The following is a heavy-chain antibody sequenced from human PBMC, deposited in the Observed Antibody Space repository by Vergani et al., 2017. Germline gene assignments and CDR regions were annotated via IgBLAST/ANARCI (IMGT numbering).Heavy chain of an antibody. CDR2: INHSGST. CDR1: GGSFSGYY. D-gene: IGHD4-17*01. V-gene: IGHV4-34*01. CDR3: ARDVFSALRGFDY. Sequence: QVQLQQWGAGLLKPSETLSLTCAVYGGSFSGYYWSWIRQPPGKGLEWIGEINHSGSTNYHPSLKSRVTISVDTSKNQFSLKLSSVTAADTAVYYCARDVFSALRGFDYWGQGTLVTVSS. J-gene: IGHJ4*02.